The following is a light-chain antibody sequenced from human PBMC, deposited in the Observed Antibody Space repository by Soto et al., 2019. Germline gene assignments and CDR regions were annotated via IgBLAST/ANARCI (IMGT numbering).Light chain of an antibody. CDR3: QQYGSSPFT. CDR2: GAS. J-gene: IGKJ3*01. CDR1: QSVSSIN. Sequence: EIVLTQSPGTLSLSPGERATLSCRASQSVSSINLAWYQQKPGQAPRLLIYGASSRATGIPDRFSGSGSGTEFTLTISRLEPEDFAVYYCQQYGSSPFTFGPETKVDIK. V-gene: IGKV3-20*01.